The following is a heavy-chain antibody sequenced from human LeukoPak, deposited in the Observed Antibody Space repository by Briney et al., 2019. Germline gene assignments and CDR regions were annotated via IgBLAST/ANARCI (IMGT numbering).Heavy chain of an antibody. CDR3: AKDREGLSSGYDLEYFDY. D-gene: IGHD5-12*01. CDR1: GFTFSSYA. J-gene: IGHJ4*02. Sequence: GGSLRLSCAASGFTFSSYAMNWVRQAPGKGLEWVSAISGSGDTTYYADSVKGRFTTSRDNSKNTLFLQMNSLRAEDTAVYYCAKDREGLSSGYDLEYFDYWGQGTLVTVSS. V-gene: IGHV3-23*01. CDR2: ISGSGDTT.